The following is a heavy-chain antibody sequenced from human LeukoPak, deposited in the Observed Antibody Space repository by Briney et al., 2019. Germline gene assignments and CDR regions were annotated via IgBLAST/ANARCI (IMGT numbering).Heavy chain of an antibody. Sequence: FSIXSGHXXAWIXQPXEKXXXXXGSIXXMHXGVYGVVSYNPSLNSRVSLSVDTSKNQFSLRLTSVTATDTAIYYCARRWDRIRLDEYFDHWGQGMLVTVSS. V-gene: IGHV4-38-2*01. J-gene: IGHJ4*02. CDR3: ARRWDRIRLDEYFDH. CDR2: IXXMHXGVYGVV. D-gene: IGHD1-26*01. CDR1: FSIXSGHX.